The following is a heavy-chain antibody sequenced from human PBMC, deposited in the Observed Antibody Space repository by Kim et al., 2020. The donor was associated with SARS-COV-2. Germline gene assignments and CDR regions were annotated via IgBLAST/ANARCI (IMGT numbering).Heavy chain of an antibody. J-gene: IGHJ1*01. D-gene: IGHD4-17*01. CDR1: GDSISSTSHY. CDR3: STVTTFGYFQH. CDR2: MYYSGNT. Sequence: SETLSLTCTVSGDSISSTSHYWGWIRQPPEKGLEWIGSMYYSGNTYYNPALKSRVTMSVDTSKNQLSLKLTSVTAADTAVYYCSTVTTFGYFQHWGQGTLVTVSS. V-gene: IGHV4-39*01.